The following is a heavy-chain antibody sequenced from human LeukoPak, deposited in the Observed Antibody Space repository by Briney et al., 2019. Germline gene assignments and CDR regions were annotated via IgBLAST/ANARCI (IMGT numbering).Heavy chain of an antibody. CDR3: VRGGSESYSPFEC. CDR1: GFTLRGYM. V-gene: IGHV3-74*01. CDR2: IYGGGGGT. D-gene: IGHD1-26*01. J-gene: IGHJ4*02. Sequence: GGSLRLSCAASGFTLRGYMMSGVRQVPGKGRGWGSRIYGGGGGTHYADSAKGRFTISRDNAKNTLYLQMDSLRAEDTAVYYCVRGGSESYSPFECWGQGTLVTVST.